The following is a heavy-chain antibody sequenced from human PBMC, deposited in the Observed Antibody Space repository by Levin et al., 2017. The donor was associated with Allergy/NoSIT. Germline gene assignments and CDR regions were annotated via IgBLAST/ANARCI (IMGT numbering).Heavy chain of an antibody. CDR2: IRSKANSYET. J-gene: IGHJ4*02. V-gene: IGHV3-73*01. Sequence: GESLKISCAASGFTFSGSAVHWVRQASGKGLEWVGRIRSKANSYETAYAASVKGRFTISRDDSKNTAYLQMNSLKTEDTAVYYCNSPNYYDSSGYRRGGADYWGQGTLVTVSS. D-gene: IGHD3-22*01. CDR3: NSPNYYDSSGYRRGGADY. CDR1: GFTFSGSA.